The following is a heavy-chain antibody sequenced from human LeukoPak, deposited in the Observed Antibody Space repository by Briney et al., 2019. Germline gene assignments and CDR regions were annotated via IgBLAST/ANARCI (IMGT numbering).Heavy chain of an antibody. CDR1: GGTFSSYT. J-gene: IGHJ6*02. CDR3: ARSDEDCSSTSCYGGGSSSSYGDYYYGMDV. Sequence: SVKVSCKASGGTFSSYTISWVRQAPGQGLEWMGRIIPILGIANYAQKFQGRVTITADKSTSTAYMELSSPRSEDTAVYYCARSDEDCSSTSCYGGGSSSSYGDYYYGMDVWGQGTTVTVSS. V-gene: IGHV1-69*02. D-gene: IGHD2-2*01. CDR2: IIPILGIA.